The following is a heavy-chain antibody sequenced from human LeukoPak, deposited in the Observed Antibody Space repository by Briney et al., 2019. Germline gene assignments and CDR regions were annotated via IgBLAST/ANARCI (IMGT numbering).Heavy chain of an antibody. Sequence: SVKLSCKASGYTFTGYYMHWVRQAPGQGLEWMGWINLNSGGTNYAQKFQGRVTMTRDTSISTAYMELNRLKSDDTAVYYCARDVGVRIAVASPYYFDYWGQGTLVTVSS. CDR2: INLNSGGT. D-gene: IGHD6-19*01. J-gene: IGHJ4*02. CDR1: GYTFTGYY. V-gene: IGHV1-2*02. CDR3: ARDVGVRIAVASPYYFDY.